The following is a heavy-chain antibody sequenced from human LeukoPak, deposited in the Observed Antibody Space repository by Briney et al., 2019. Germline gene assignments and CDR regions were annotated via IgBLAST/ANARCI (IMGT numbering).Heavy chain of an antibody. Sequence: ASVTVSFKASGYTFTVYYMHWVRQAPGQGLEWMGWINPNSGGTNYAQKFQGRVTMTRDTSISTAYMELSRLRSDDTAVYYCARKIAVAELDYWGQGTLVTVSS. J-gene: IGHJ4*02. CDR1: GYTFTVYY. D-gene: IGHD6-19*01. CDR3: ARKIAVAELDY. CDR2: INPNSGGT. V-gene: IGHV1-2*02.